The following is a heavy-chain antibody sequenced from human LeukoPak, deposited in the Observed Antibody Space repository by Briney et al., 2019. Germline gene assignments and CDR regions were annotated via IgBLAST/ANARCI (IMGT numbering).Heavy chain of an antibody. J-gene: IGHJ4*02. V-gene: IGHV5-51*01. Sequence: GESLKISCRGSGYNFASYWIGWVRQMPGKGLEWMGIIYPDDSNTRYSPSFQGQVTISADKSISTAYLQWNGLEASDTAMYYCARQELRNGPDIDYWGQGTLVTVSS. CDR3: ARQELRNGPDIDY. D-gene: IGHD1-7*01. CDR2: IYPDDSNT. CDR1: GYNFASYW.